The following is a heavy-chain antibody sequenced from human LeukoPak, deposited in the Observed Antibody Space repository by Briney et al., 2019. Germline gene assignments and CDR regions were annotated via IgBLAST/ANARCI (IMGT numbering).Heavy chain of an antibody. CDR2: INSDGSST. V-gene: IGHV3-74*01. CDR1: EFTFSSYW. D-gene: IGHD3-3*01. J-gene: IGHJ6*02. CDR3: ARDNADFWSGYYGMDV. Sequence: PGGSLRLSCAASEFTFSSYWMHWVRQAPGKGLVWVSRINSDGSSTSYADSVKGRFTISRDNAKNTLYLQMNSLRAEDTAVYYCARDNADFWSGYYGMDVWGQGTTVTVSS.